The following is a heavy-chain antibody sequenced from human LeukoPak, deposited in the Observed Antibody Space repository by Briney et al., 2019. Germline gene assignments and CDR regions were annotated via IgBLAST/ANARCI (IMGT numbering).Heavy chain of an antibody. CDR3: ARRRGGWSFDY. D-gene: IGHD3-3*01. J-gene: IGHJ4*02. V-gene: IGHV4-39*01. CDR2: IYYSGST. CDR1: GGSLRSSNYY. Sequence: TSETLSLTCTVSGGSLRSSNYYWGWIRQPPGKGLEWIGSIYYSGSTYYNPSLKSRVTISVDTSKNEFSLKLSSVTAADTAVYYCARRRGGWSFDYWGQGALVTVSS.